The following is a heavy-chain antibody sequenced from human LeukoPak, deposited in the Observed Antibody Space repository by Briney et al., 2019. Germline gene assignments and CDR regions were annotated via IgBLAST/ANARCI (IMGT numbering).Heavy chain of an antibody. CDR3: TRITIHGNSDY. V-gene: IGHV4-59*01. Sequence: SETLSLTCTVSGDSMSYYYWSWIRQAPGKGLEWLGYMYYTGRTKYNPSLKSRVTFSLDMSKNQFSLKLDSVTAADTAMYYCTRITIHGNSDYWGQGTLVTVSS. D-gene: IGHD5-24*01. J-gene: IGHJ4*02. CDR2: MYYTGRT. CDR1: GDSMSYYY.